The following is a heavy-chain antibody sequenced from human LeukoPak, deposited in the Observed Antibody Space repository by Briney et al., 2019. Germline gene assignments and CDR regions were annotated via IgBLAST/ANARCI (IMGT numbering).Heavy chain of an antibody. Sequence: SETLSLTCTVSGYSISSGYYWGWIRQPPGKGLEWIGSIYESGSTYYNPSLKSRVTMSLDTSKNQFSLKLSSVTAADTAVYYCARTNVLTGTDYWGQGTLVTVSS. V-gene: IGHV4-38-2*02. CDR3: ARTNVLTGTDY. D-gene: IGHD3-9*01. CDR1: GYSISSGYY. J-gene: IGHJ4*02. CDR2: IYESGST.